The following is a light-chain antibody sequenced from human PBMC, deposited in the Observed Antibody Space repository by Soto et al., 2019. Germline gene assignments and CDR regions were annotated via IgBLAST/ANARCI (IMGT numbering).Light chain of an antibody. CDR2: AAS. J-gene: IGKJ1*01. CDR3: QQSYSTPRT. Sequence: DLQMTQSPSSLSASVGDRVTITCRASQSISSYLNWYQQKPGKAPKLLIYAASSLQSGVPPRFRGSESGTDFTLTISSLQPEDFATYYCQQSYSTPRTFGQGTKVQIK. V-gene: IGKV1-39*01. CDR1: QSISSY.